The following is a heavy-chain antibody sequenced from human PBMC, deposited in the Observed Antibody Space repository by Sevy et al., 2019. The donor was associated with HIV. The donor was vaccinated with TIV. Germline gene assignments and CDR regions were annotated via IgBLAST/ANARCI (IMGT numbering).Heavy chain of an antibody. CDR2: ISAYNGNT. D-gene: IGHD2-2*01. J-gene: IGHJ5*02. V-gene: IGHV1-18*01. Sequence: ASVKVSCKTSGYTFTSQGISWVRQAPGQGLEWMGWISAYNGNTNYAQKFQGRVTLTTDTSTSTAYMELRSLRSDDTAVYYGASGHPGHQHLGPWGQGTLVTVSS. CDR1: GYTFTSQG. CDR3: ASGHPGHQHLGP.